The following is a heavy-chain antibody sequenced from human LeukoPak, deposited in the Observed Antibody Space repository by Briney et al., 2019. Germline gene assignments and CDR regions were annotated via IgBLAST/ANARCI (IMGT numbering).Heavy chain of an antibody. V-gene: IGHV1-69*13. CDR2: IIPFFGPG. J-gene: IGHJ5*01. D-gene: IGHD6-19*01. CDR1: GAIFSSFA. Sequence: ASVKVSCKASGAIFSSFAITWVRQAPGQGLEWMGEIIPFFGPGNYAQKFQDRVTITADQSTKTAYIEINSLRPEDTALYFCAKSTAVAGRWFDSWGQGTLVIVSS. CDR3: AKSTAVAGRWFDS.